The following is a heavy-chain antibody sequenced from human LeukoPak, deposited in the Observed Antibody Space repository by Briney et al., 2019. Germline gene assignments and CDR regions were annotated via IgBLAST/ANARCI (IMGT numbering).Heavy chain of an antibody. Sequence: ASVKVSCRASGYTFTNYAMNWVRQAPGQGLEWMGWIHPSTGNPTYAQGFTGRFVFSLDTSVSTTYLQISSLKAEDTAVYYCARAYQRLGELSLPNYWGQGTLVTVSS. CDR1: GYTFTNYA. V-gene: IGHV7-4-1*02. J-gene: IGHJ4*02. CDR3: ARAYQRLGELSLPNY. D-gene: IGHD3-16*02. CDR2: IHPSTGNP.